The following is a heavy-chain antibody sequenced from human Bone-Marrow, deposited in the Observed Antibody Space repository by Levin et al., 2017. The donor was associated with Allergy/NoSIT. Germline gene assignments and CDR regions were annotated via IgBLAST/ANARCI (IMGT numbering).Heavy chain of an antibody. D-gene: IGHD3-3*01. J-gene: IGHJ6*02. V-gene: IGHV3-53*01. Sequence: AGGSLRLSCAASAFTVSNSYMAWVRQAPGKGLEWVSVIYSGGNTYYVDSVKGRFTISRDSSKNTLYLQMNSLRAEDAGVYYCATISWPLYYYALDVWGQGTTVTVSS. CDR2: IYSGGNT. CDR3: ATISWPLYYYALDV. CDR1: AFTVSNSY.